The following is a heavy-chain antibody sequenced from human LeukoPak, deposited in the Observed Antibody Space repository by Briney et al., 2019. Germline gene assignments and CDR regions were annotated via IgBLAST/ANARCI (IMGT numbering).Heavy chain of an antibody. CDR3: AKDVYGDYGGLDY. CDR2: IRGSDGST. D-gene: IGHD4-17*01. J-gene: IGHJ4*02. CDR1: GFPFSTYA. V-gene: IGHV3-23*01. Sequence: GGSLRLSCAASGFPFSTYAMSWVRQAPGKGLEWVSSIRGSDGSTYYADSVKGRFAISRDNSKNTLYLQMNSLRAEDTAVYYCAKDVYGDYGGLDYWGQGTLVSVSS.